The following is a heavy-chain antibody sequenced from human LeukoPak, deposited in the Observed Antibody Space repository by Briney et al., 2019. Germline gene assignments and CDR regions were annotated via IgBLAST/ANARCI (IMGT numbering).Heavy chain of an antibody. J-gene: IGHJ6*02. CDR2: IIPIFGTA. D-gene: IGHD6-19*01. V-gene: IGHV1-69*01. Sequence: SVKVSCKASGGTFSSYAISWVRQAPGQGLEWMGGIIPIFGTANYAQKFQGRVTITADGSTSTAYMELSSLRSEDTAVYYCAGNQQWLVRPSYYYYGMDVWGQGTTVTVSS. CDR1: GGTFSSYA. CDR3: AGNQQWLVRPSYYYYGMDV.